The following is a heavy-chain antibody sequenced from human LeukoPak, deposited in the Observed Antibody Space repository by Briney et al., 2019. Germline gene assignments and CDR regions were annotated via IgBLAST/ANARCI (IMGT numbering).Heavy chain of an antibody. D-gene: IGHD3-3*01. CDR2: IRYDGSNK. J-gene: IGHJ4*02. CDR1: GFSFSSST. Sequence: GGSLRLSCAASGFSFSSSTMNWVRQAPGKGLEWVAFIRYDGSNKYYADSVKGRFTISRDNSKNTLYLQMNSLRAEDTAVYYCARESGYPKFPRDSLYCFDYWGQGTLVTVSS. V-gene: IGHV3-30*02. CDR3: ARESGYPKFPRDSLYCFDY.